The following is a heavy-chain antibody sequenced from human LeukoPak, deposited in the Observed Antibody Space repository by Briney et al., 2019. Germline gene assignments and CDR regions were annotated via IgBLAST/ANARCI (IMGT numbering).Heavy chain of an antibody. CDR3: ARDATYSSGWYIDP. CDR2: INPNSGGT. V-gene: IGHV1-2*02. Sequence: ASVKVSCKASGYTFTGYYMHWVRQAPGQGLEWMGWINPNSGGTNYAQKFQGRVTMTRDTSISTAYMELSRLRSDDTAVYYCARDATYSSGWYIDPWGQGTLVTVSS. J-gene: IGHJ5*02. D-gene: IGHD6-19*01. CDR1: GYTFTGYY.